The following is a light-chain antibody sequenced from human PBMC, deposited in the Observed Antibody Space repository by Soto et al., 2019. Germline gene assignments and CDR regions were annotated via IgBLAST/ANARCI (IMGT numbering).Light chain of an antibody. CDR3: QQYNRYPLT. J-gene: IGKJ4*01. CDR1: QSIDSW. Sequence: DIQMTQSPSTLSASVGDRVSITCRASQSIDSWVAWYQQKPGKAPELLIYKASNLESGVPSRFSGSGSGTEFTLTISSLQPDDFATYNCQQYNRYPLTFGGGTKVEIK. CDR2: KAS. V-gene: IGKV1-5*03.